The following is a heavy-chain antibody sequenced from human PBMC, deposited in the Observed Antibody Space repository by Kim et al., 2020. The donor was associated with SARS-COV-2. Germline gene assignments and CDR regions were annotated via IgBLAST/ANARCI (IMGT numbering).Heavy chain of an antibody. D-gene: IGHD1-26*01. J-gene: IGHJ6*02. CDR3: ARARSGNGMDV. CDR2: ISTGSSYI. V-gene: IGHV3-21*01. CDR1: GFSFSSYS. Sequence: GGSLRPSCAASGFSFSSYSMNWVRQAPGKGLEWVSSISTGSSYIYYADSVQGRFTISRDNAKNSLYLQMNSLRAEDTAVYYCARARSGNGMDVWGQGTTVTVSS.